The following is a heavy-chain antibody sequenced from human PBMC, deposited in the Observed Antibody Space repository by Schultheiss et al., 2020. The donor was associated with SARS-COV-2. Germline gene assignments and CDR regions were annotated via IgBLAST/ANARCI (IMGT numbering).Heavy chain of an antibody. CDR1: GFTFSSYG. D-gene: IGHD2-21*02. Sequence: GGSLRLSCAASGFTFSSYGMHWVRQAPGKGLEWVSSISSSSSYIYYADSVKGRFTISRDNAKNSLYLQMNSLRAEDTAVYYCASDGDCGGDCYAFDIWGQGAMGTVSS. CDR3: ASDGDCGGDCYAFDI. J-gene: IGHJ3*02. V-gene: IGHV3-21*01. CDR2: ISSSSSYI.